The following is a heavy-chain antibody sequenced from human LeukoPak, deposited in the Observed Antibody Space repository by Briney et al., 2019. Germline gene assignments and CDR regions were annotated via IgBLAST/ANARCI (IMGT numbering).Heavy chain of an antibody. J-gene: IGHJ6*03. D-gene: IGHD7-27*01. CDR3: AGLGTTTGYYYMDV. V-gene: IGHV4-61*02. CDR1: GGSISSGSYY. Sequence: PSETLSLTCTVSGGSISSGSYYWSWIRQPAGKGLEWIGRIYTSGSTNYHPSLKSRVTISVDTSKNQFSLKLSSVTAADTAVYYCAGLGTTTGYYYMDVWGKGTTVTVSS. CDR2: IYTSGST.